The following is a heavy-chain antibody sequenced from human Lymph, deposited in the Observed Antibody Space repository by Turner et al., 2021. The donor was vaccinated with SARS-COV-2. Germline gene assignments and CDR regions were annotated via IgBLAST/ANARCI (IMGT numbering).Heavy chain of an antibody. J-gene: IGHJ4*02. CDR2: ISGSGGST. CDR1: GFTFRSYA. CDR3: AKEGDTAMVNFDY. Sequence: EVQMLESGGGLVQPGGYLRLSCSASGFTFRSYAMSWVRQAPGKGLEGVSAISGSGGSTYYADSVKGRFTISRDNSKNTLYLQMNSLRAEDTAVYYCAKEGDTAMVNFDYRGQGTLVTVSS. V-gene: IGHV3-23*01. D-gene: IGHD5-18*01.